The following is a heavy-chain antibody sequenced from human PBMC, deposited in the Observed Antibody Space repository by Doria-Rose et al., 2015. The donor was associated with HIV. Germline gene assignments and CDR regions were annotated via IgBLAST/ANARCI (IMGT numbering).Heavy chain of an antibody. J-gene: IGHJ5*02. D-gene: IGHD1-26*01. CDR3: AKVLREQLFYHWFDP. CDR2: INYSGTT. V-gene: IGHV4-31*03. CDR1: GGSVSSGGHY. Sequence: QVQLQESGPGLLKPSHTLSLTCTVSGGSVSSGGHYWSWIRQHPGRGLEWIGNINYSGTTYYSPSLKSRITMSVDTSKNQFSLKVNSVTAADTAVYYCAKVLREQLFYHWFDPWGQGTLATVSS.